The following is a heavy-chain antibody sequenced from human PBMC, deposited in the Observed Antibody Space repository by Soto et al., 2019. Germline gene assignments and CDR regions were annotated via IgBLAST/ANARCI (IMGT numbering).Heavy chain of an antibody. D-gene: IGHD6-6*01. CDR3: AKDREEQLGLFDY. V-gene: IGHV3-23*01. Sequence: GGSLRLSCAASGFTFSSYAMSWVRQAPGKGLEWVAVISGNGGSKYYADSVKGRFTISRDNSKNTLYLQMNSLRAEDTAVYYCAKDREEQLGLFDYWGQGTLVTVSS. CDR2: ISGNGGSK. CDR1: GFTFSSYA. J-gene: IGHJ4*02.